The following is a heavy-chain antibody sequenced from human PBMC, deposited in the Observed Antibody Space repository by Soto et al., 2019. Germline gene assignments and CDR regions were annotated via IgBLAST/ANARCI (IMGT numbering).Heavy chain of an antibody. Sequence: GGSLRRSCEASGFTFSDYHMSWIRQAPGKGLEWVSYIVNKDTYTNYADSVKGRFTISRDNAKNSLYLEMNSLRAEDTAIYYCARLRASSWYMGGYLDYWGLGTLVTVSS. CDR3: ARLRASSWYMGGYLDY. CDR2: IVNKDTYT. CDR1: GFTFSDYH. D-gene: IGHD6-13*01. V-gene: IGHV3-11*06. J-gene: IGHJ4*02.